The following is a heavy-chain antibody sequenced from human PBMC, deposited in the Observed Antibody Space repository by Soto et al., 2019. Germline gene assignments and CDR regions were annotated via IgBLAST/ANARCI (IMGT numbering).Heavy chain of an antibody. V-gene: IGHV4-34*01. J-gene: IGHJ4*02. CDR1: GGSFSGYY. CDR2: INHSGST. D-gene: IGHD3-16*01. Sequence: QVQLQQWGAGLLKPSETLSLTCAVYGGSFSGYYWSWIRQPPGKGLEWIGEINHSGSTKYNPSLKSRVPISVDTSQNQFSLELSSVTAADTAVYFCARPGPIRGEWTSPRFDCWGQGTLVTVSS. CDR3: ARPGPIRGEWTSPRFDC.